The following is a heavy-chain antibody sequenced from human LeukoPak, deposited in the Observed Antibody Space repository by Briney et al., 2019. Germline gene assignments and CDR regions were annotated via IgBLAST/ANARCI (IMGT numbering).Heavy chain of an antibody. J-gene: IGHJ6*03. V-gene: IGHV3-23*01. CDR1: GFTFSSYA. D-gene: IGHD2-2*02. CDR3: ASTWYCSSTSCYRDYYYYMDV. Sequence: GGSLRLSCAASGFTFSSYAMSWVRRAPGKGLEWVSAISGSGGSTYYADSVKGRFTISRDNSKNTLYLQMNSLRAEDTAVYYCASTWYCSSTSCYRDYYYYMDVWGKGTTVTVSS. CDR2: ISGSGGST.